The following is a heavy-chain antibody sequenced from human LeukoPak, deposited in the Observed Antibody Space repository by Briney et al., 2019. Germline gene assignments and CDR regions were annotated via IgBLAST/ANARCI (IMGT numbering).Heavy chain of an antibody. Sequence: GGSLRLSCEASGFTFRNYWMTWVRQAPGKGLEWVASIKEDGSEIHYVDSVKGRFTISRDNAKNSLYLQMNSLRAEDTALYYCATLTGIAAAGPNWFDPWGQGTLVTVSS. CDR1: GFTFRNYW. D-gene: IGHD6-13*01. CDR3: ATLTGIAAAGPNWFDP. J-gene: IGHJ5*02. CDR2: IKEDGSEI. V-gene: IGHV3-7*03.